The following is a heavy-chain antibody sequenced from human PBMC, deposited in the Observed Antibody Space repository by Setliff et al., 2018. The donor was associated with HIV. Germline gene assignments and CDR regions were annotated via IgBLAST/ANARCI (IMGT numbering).Heavy chain of an antibody. CDR3: AREGDVLSGYYVNWFDP. D-gene: IGHD3-3*01. Sequence: ASVKVSCKASGYSFTDYFMHWVRQAPGQGLEWMGRVNPNSGDTNYAQKFQSRVTMTRHTSISTAYMELSRLTSDDTAVYYCAREGDVLSGYYVNWFDPWGQGTLVTVSS. CDR2: VNPNSGDT. V-gene: IGHV1-2*06. J-gene: IGHJ5*02. CDR1: GYSFTDYF.